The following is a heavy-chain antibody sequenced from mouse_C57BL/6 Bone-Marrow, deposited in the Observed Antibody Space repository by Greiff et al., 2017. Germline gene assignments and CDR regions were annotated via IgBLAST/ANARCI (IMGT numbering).Heavy chain of an antibody. CDR2: IDPENGDT. Sequence: VQLKESGAELVRPGASVKLSCTASGFNIKDDYLHWVKQRPEQGLEWIGWIDPENGDTEYASTFQGKATITADTSSNTAYLQLSSRTSEDTAVYYCTSYVYGSSLLYCYFDVWGTGTTVTVSS. CDR1: GFNIKDDY. V-gene: IGHV14-4*01. D-gene: IGHD1-1*01. J-gene: IGHJ1*03. CDR3: TSYVYGSSLLYCYFDV.